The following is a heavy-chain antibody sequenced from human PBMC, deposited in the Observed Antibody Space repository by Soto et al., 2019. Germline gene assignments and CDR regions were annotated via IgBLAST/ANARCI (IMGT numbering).Heavy chain of an antibody. V-gene: IGHV4-31*03. J-gene: IGHJ6*02. CDR2: IYYSGST. D-gene: IGHD2-2*01. CDR3: ARAIVVPAAIADYYYCGMDV. CDR1: GGSISSGGYY. Sequence: SETLSLTCTVSGGSISSGGYYWSWIRQHPGKGLEWIGYIYYSGSTYYNPSLKSRVTISVDTSKNQFSLKLSSVTAADTAVYYCARAIVVPAAIADYYYCGMDVWGQGTTVTVSS.